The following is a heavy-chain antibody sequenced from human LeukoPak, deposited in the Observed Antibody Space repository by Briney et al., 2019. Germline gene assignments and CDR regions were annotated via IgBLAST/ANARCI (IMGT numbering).Heavy chain of an antibody. CDR3: ARSLPYGTTWYGRSDF. D-gene: IGHD6-13*01. J-gene: IGHJ4*02. V-gene: IGHV3-7*03. Sequence: GGSLRLSCAASGFPFNAYWITWVRQAPGKGLEWVANIRQDGDTKYYVDSVKGRFTISRDNAMNSLYLQMNSLRAEDTATYYCARSLPYGTTWYGRSDFWGQGTLVTVSS. CDR2: IRQDGDTK. CDR1: GFPFNAYW.